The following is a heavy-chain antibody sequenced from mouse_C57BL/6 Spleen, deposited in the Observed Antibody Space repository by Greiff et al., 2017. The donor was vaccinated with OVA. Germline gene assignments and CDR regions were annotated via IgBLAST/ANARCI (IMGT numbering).Heavy chain of an antibody. CDR2: IRNKANGYTT. D-gene: IGHD2-5*01. J-gene: IGHJ1*03. CDR3: ARGESNPWYFDV. CDR1: GFTFTDYY. V-gene: IGHV7-3*01. Sequence: EVKVVESGGGLVQPGGSLSLSCAASGFTFTDYYMSWVRQPPGKALEWLGFIRNKANGYTTEYSASVKGRFTISRDNSQSILYLQMNALRAEDSATYYCARGESNPWYFDVWGTGTTVTVSS.